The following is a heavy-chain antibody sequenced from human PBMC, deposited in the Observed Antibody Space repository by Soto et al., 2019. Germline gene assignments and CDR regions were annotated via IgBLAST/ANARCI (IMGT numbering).Heavy chain of an antibody. CDR3: ASRVSTACYPPWGLQFFDL. D-gene: IGHD2-2*01. CDR2: SHSSGST. Sequence: SETLSLTCTVSGGSISSYYWSWIRQAGKGLEWIGRSHSSGSTNYNPSLKSRVSMSVDTPKNQFSLTLRSVTAADAAVYYCASRVSTACYPPWGLQFFDLWGQGSLVTVSS. J-gene: IGHJ4*02. V-gene: IGHV4-4*07. CDR1: GGSISSYY.